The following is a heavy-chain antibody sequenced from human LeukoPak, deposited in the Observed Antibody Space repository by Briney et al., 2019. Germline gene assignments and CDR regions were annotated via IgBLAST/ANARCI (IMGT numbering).Heavy chain of an antibody. Sequence: GGSLRLSCVASGFTFSNYLMNWVRQAPGKGLEWVSGISHNGSSIYYADSVKGRFTISRDNSKNTLYLQMDRLRVEDTAVHYCAMALDYWGQGTLVTVSS. CDR3: AMALDY. CDR1: GFTFSNYL. J-gene: IGHJ4*02. V-gene: IGHV3-23*01. CDR2: ISHNGSSI.